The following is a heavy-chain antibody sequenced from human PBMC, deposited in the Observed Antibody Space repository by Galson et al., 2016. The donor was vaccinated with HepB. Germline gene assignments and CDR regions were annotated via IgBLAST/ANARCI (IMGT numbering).Heavy chain of an antibody. Sequence: SLRLSCAASGSTFSDYYMSWIRQAPGKGLEWIAYSSSSGSYTNYADSVKGRFTISRDNAKNSLYLQMNSLRAEDTALYYCARDRSYYYDSSGFWAFGIWGQGTMGTVFS. D-gene: IGHD3-22*01. CDR2: SSSSGSYT. J-gene: IGHJ3*02. CDR1: GSTFSDYY. V-gene: IGHV3-11*06. CDR3: ARDRSYYYDSSGFWAFGI.